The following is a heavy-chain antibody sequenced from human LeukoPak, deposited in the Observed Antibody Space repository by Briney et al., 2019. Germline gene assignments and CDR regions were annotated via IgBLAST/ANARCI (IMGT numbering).Heavy chain of an antibody. Sequence: PSETLSLTCSVSGGSISGNYWSWIRQPPGKGLEWIGYIHYSGSTDYNPSLKSRLTMSVDTSKNQFSLKLSSVTAADTAVYYCARAEGATTFLPDYWGQGTLVTVSS. J-gene: IGHJ4*02. CDR3: ARAEGATTFLPDY. CDR1: GGSISGNY. V-gene: IGHV4-59*12. D-gene: IGHD1-26*01. CDR2: IHYSGST.